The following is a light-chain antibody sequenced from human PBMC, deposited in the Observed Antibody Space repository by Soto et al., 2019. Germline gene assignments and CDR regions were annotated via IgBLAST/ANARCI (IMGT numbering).Light chain of an antibody. J-gene: IGKJ5*01. CDR1: QSVSSSY. CDR3: QQRSNWPPL. CDR2: GAS. V-gene: IGKV3D-20*02. Sequence: EIVLTHSPSTLSLSPGSRSTLSCRASQSVSSSYLAWYQQKPGQAPRLLIYGASTRATAIPARLRGSGYGTEFTITISSMQSEDFEVYYCQQRSNWPPLFGHGTRLEIK.